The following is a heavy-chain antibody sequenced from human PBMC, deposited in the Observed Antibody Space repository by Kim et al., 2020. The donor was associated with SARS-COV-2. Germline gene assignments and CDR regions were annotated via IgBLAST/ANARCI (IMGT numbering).Heavy chain of an antibody. V-gene: IGHV4-31*02. J-gene: IGHJ4*02. D-gene: IGHD3-16*02. Sequence: LKSRVTISGDTSKNQFYRKLSSVTAADTAVYYCARATMITFGGVIDHFDYWGQGTLVTVSS. CDR3: ARATMITFGGVIDHFDY.